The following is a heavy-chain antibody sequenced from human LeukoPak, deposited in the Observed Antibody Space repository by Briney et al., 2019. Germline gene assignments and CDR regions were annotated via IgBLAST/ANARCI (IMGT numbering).Heavy chain of an antibody. D-gene: IGHD3-3*01. CDR1: GGSFSGYY. Sequence: SETLSLTCVVYGGSFSGYYWSWIRQPPGKGLEWIGEINHSGSTNYNPSLKSRVTISVDTSKNQFSLKLSSVTAADTAVYYCARARGVVIIPSVYYYYGMDVWGQGTTVTVSS. V-gene: IGHV4-34*01. CDR2: INHSGST. J-gene: IGHJ6*02. CDR3: ARARGVVIIPSVYYYYGMDV.